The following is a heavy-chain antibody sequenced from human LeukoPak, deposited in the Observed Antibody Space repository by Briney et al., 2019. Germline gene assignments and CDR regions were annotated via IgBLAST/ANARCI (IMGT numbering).Heavy chain of an antibody. D-gene: IGHD5-24*01. Sequence: PGGSLRLSCAASGFMFSSNWMSWVRLAPGKGLEWVANIKEVGIETYYVDSVKGRFTISRDNAKNSLYLQMNSLRVEDTAVYYCAKEGRSLQTYWGQGTLVTVSS. CDR2: IKEVGIET. V-gene: IGHV3-7*03. J-gene: IGHJ4*02. CDR1: GFMFSSNW. CDR3: AKEGRSLQTY.